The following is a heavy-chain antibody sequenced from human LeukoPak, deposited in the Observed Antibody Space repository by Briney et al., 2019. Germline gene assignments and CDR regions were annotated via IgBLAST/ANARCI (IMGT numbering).Heavy chain of an antibody. V-gene: IGHV1-69*05. J-gene: IGHJ6*03. Sequence: GASVKVSCKASGGTFSSYAISWVRQAPGQGLEWMGGIIPIFGTANYAQKFQGRVTITTDESTSTAYMELSSLRSEDTAVYYCARQRDGYNHPYYYMDVWGKGTTVTVSS. CDR1: GGTFSSYA. D-gene: IGHD5-24*01. CDR2: IIPIFGTA. CDR3: ARQRDGYNHPYYYMDV.